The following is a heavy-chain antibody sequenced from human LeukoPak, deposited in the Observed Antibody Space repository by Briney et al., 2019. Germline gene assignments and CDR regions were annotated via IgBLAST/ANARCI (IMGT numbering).Heavy chain of an antibody. V-gene: IGHV4-4*07. CDR2: IYSSGST. CDR3: ARMYSGTYGGIDY. D-gene: IGHD1-26*01. J-gene: IGHJ4*02. CDR1: GGSISSDY. Sequence: SETLSLTCNVSGGSISSDYWSWIRQPPGRGLEWIGRIYSSGSTNYNPSLKSRVTMSVDTSRNRFSLKLTSVTAADTGVYYCARMYSGTYGGIDYWGQGSLVTVSS.